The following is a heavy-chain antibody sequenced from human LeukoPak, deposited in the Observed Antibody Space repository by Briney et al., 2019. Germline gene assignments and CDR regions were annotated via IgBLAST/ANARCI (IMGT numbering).Heavy chain of an antibody. CDR3: ARVSVQGAFDI. CDR2: ISSSGSTI. V-gene: IGHV3-48*03. D-gene: IGHD5/OR15-5a*01. CDR1: GFTFSSYE. Sequence: PGGSLRLSCAASGFTFSSYEMNWVRQAPEKGLEWVSYISSSGSTIYYADSVKGRFTISRDNAKNSLYLQMNSLRAEDTAVYYCARVSVQGAFDIWGQGTLVTVSS. J-gene: IGHJ3*02.